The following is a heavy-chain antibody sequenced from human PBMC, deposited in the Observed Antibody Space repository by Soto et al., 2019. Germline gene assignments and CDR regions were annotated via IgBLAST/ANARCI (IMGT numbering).Heavy chain of an antibody. D-gene: IGHD3-3*01. Sequence: ASVKVSCKASGYTFTSYDINWVRQATGQGLEWMGWMNPNSGNTGYAQKFQGRVTMTRNTSISTAYMELSSLRSEDTAVYYCARGEKGVYYDFWSGSIPIYYYYYYMDVWGKGTTVTVSS. CDR3: ARGEKGVYYDFWSGSIPIYYYYYYMDV. CDR1: GYTFTSYD. J-gene: IGHJ6*03. CDR2: MNPNSGNT. V-gene: IGHV1-8*01.